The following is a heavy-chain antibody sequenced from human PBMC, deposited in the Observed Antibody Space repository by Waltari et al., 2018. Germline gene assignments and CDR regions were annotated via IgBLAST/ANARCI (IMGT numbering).Heavy chain of an antibody. D-gene: IGHD1-26*01. CDR1: GFNFDDYA. Sequence: EVQLVESGGGLVQPGRSLRLSCAVSGFNFDDYAMHWVRQAPGKGVVWVSGISWNSDNIGYADSVNGRFTISRDNAKNSLYLQMNSLRPEDTALYYCAKGHSGSYGLKDWGQGTLVTVSS. CDR3: AKGHSGSYGLKD. CDR2: ISWNSDNI. V-gene: IGHV3-9*01. J-gene: IGHJ4*02.